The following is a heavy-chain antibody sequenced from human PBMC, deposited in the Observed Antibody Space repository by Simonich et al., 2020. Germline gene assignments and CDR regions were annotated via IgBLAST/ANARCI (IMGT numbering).Heavy chain of an antibody. D-gene: IGHD4-4*01. CDR2: INRNGSST. Sequence: EVQLVESGGGLVQPGGSLRLSFAASGFTFSSYWMHWVRQAPGKGLVWVSRINRNGSSTSYADSVKGRFTISRDNAKNTLYLQMNSLRAEDTAVYYCARDYSNYDAFDIWGQGTMVTVSS. CDR3: ARDYSNYDAFDI. CDR1: GFTFSSYW. J-gene: IGHJ3*02. V-gene: IGHV3-74*01.